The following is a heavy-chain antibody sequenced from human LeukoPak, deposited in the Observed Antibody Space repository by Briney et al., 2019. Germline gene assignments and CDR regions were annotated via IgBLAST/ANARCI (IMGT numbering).Heavy chain of an antibody. D-gene: IGHD4-17*01. J-gene: IGHJ6*02. CDR2: INAGNGNT. V-gene: IGHV1-3*01. CDR3: ARDLYVGSGDYGYYYYYGMDV. Sequence: GASVKVSCKASGGTFSSYAISWVRQAPGQGLEWMGWINAGNGNTKYSQKFQGRVTITRDTSASTAYMELSSLRSEDTAVYYCARDLYVGSGDYGYYYYYGMDVWGQGTTVTVSS. CDR1: GGTFSSYA.